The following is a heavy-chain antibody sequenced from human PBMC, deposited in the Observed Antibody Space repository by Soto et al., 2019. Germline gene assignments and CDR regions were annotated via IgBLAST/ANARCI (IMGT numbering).Heavy chain of an antibody. D-gene: IGHD6-6*01. CDR2: ISGSGGST. CDR1: GFTFSSYA. J-gene: IGHJ6*02. Sequence: EVQLLESGGGLVQPGGSLRLSCAASGFTFSSYAMSWVRQAPGKGLEWVSAISGSGGSTYYADSVKGRFTISRDNSKNTLYLQMNSLRAEDTAVYYCAKPQDSSSSWNYGMDVWGQGTTVTVSS. V-gene: IGHV3-23*01. CDR3: AKPQDSSSSWNYGMDV.